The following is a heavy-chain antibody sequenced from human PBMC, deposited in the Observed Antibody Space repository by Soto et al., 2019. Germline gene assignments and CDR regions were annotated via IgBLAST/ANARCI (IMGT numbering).Heavy chain of an antibody. V-gene: IGHV1-8*01. D-gene: IGHD3-3*01. Sequence: QVQLVQSGAEVKKPGASVKVSCKASGYTFTSYDINWVRQATGQGLEWMGWMNPNSGNTGYAQKFQGRVTMTRNTYIRTDYMELSSLRSEDTAVYYCARAANRRDYDFWSGYYYYYGMDVWGQGTTVTVSS. CDR1: GYTFTSYD. CDR2: MNPNSGNT. CDR3: ARAANRRDYDFWSGYYYYYGMDV. J-gene: IGHJ6*02.